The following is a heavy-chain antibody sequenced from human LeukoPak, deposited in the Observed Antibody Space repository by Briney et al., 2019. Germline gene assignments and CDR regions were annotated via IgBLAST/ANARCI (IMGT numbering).Heavy chain of an antibody. D-gene: IGHD3-9*01. CDR1: GVTFSIYA. J-gene: IGHJ4*02. Sequence: GGSLRLSCADSGVTFSIYAMSWVRQAPGKGLEWISTISDSGDRTDYSDSVKGWFTICRDNSKKTLYLQMNSLRAEDTAVYFCAKGENFDLLTDYFQSFFDYWGQGTLVTVSS. CDR2: ISDSGDRT. V-gene: IGHV3-23*01. CDR3: AKGENFDLLTDYFQSFFDY.